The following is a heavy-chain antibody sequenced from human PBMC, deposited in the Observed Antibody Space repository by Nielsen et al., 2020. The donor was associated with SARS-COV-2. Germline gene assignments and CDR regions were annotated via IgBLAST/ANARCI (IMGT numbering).Heavy chain of an antibody. CDR2: IVVGSGNT. CDR3: AAGTMVRGVPYMDV. D-gene: IGHD3-10*01. J-gene: IGHJ6*02. Sequence: SVKVSCKASGFTFTSSAMQWVRQARGQRLEWIGWIVVGSGNTNYAQKFQERVTITRDMSTSTAYMELSSLRSGDTAVYYCAAGTMVRGVPYMDVWGQGTTVTVSS. CDR1: GFTFTSSA. V-gene: IGHV1-58*02.